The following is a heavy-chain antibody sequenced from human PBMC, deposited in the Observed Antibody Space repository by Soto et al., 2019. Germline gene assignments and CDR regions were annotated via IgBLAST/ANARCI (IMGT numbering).Heavy chain of an antibody. D-gene: IGHD6-19*01. V-gene: IGHV3-33*01. CDR3: ARDPNGGQWRVNY. CDR1: GFTFTSYA. CDR2: ASSDGTTK. Sequence: QVQLVESGGGVVQPGASLRLSCAASGFTFTSYAMNWVRQAPGQGLEWVARASSDGTTKDYADSVKGRFTVSRDNSKNMLWLQMDSVGAEDTAVYYCARDPNGGQWRVNYWGQGSLVTVSS. J-gene: IGHJ4*02.